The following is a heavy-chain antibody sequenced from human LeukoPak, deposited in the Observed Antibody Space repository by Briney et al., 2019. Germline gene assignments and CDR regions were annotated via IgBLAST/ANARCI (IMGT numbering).Heavy chain of an antibody. D-gene: IGHD2/OR15-2a*01. CDR2: ISAYNGNR. J-gene: IGHJ3*02. CDR3: ARDSFPYAFDI. CDR1: GYTCTSYG. Sequence: GASVKVSCKASGYTCTSYGISWVRQAPGQGLEWMGWISAYNGNRNYAQKLQGRVTMTTDTSTNTAYMELRSLRSDDTAVYYCARDSFPYAFDIWGQGTMVTVSS. V-gene: IGHV1-18*01.